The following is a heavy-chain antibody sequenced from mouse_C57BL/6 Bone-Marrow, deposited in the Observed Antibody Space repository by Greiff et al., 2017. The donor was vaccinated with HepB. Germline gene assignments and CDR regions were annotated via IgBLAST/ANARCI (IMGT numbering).Heavy chain of an antibody. J-gene: IGHJ4*01. CDR3: AKMHYYGSDYYAMDY. V-gene: IGHV2-5*01. CDR2: IWRGGST. CDR1: GFSLTSYG. Sequence: VQVVESGPGLVQPSQSLSITCTVSGFSLTSYGVHWVRQSPGKGLEWLGVIWRGGSTDYNAAFMSRLSITKDNSKSQVFFKMNSLQADDTAIYYCAKMHYYGSDYYAMDYWGQGTSVTVSS. D-gene: IGHD1-1*01.